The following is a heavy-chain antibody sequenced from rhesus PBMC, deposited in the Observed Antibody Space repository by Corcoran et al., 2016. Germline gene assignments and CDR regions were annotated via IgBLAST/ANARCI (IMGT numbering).Heavy chain of an antibody. CDR3: ARVGYDGGSSEYFEF. V-gene: IGHV1S2*01. Sequence: QVQLVQSGAEVKKPGSSVKVSCKASGYTFTDYYMHWVRQAPQPVLEWMGWINPYNANPKYTQTFQGKVTMTRDTSTSTAYMELSSLRSEDTAVYYCARVGYDGGSSEYFEFWGQGALVTVSS. J-gene: IGHJ1*01. CDR2: INPYNANP. D-gene: IGHD3-28*01. CDR1: GYTFTDYY.